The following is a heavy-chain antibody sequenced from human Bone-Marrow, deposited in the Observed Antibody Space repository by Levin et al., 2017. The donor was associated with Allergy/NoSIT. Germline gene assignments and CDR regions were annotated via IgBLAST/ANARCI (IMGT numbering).Heavy chain of an antibody. CDR1: VGSFGDYY. D-gene: IGHD3-3*01. CDR3: ARGRREIFGMFVLGRPIPTTYGLDV. Sequence: SETLSLTCAVYVGSFGDYYWNWVRQPPGKGLEWIGEINHSGRVNQNPSLKSRVSIAVDTSKNQISLRLSSVTAADTAVYYCARGRREIFGMFVLGRPIPTTYGLDVWGQGTTVIVS. V-gene: IGHV4-34*01. CDR2: INHSGRV. J-gene: IGHJ6*02.